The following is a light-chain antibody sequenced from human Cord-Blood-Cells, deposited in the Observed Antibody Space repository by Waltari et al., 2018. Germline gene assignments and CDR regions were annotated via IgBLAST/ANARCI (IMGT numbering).Light chain of an antibody. J-gene: IGLJ3*02. CDR2: DVS. Sequence: QSALTQPASVSGSPGQSITISCTGTSSDVGGYNYASWYQHHPGKAPKLIIYDVSKRPSGVSNRFSGSKSGNTASLTISGLQAEDEADYYCSSYTSSSLWVFGGGTKLTVL. CDR1: SSDVGGYNY. V-gene: IGLV2-14*03. CDR3: SSYTSSSLWV.